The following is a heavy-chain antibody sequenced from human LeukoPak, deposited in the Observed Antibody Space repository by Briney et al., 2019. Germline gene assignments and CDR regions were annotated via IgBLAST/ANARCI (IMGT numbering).Heavy chain of an antibody. CDR2: INPSGGST. J-gene: IGHJ3*02. CDR1: GYTFTSYY. V-gene: IGHV1-46*01. D-gene: IGHD5-18*01. CDR3: ARDWGYSYGLNAFDI. Sequence: ASVKVSCKASGYTFTSYYMHWVRQAPGQGLEWMGIINPSGGSTSYAQKFQGGVTMTRDTSTSTVYMELSSLRSEDTAVYYCARDWGYSYGLNAFDIWGQGTMVTVSS.